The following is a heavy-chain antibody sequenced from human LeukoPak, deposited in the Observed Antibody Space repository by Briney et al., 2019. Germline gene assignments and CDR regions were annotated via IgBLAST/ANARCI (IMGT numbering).Heavy chain of an antibody. V-gene: IGHV3-21*04. CDR3: AKGEYSSSFRDY. Sequence: GGSLRLSCAASGFTFSSYSMNWVRQAPGKGLEWVSSISSSSSYIYYADSVKGRFTISRDNSKNTLYLQMNSLRAEDTAVYYCAKGEYSSSFRDYWGQGTLVTVSS. J-gene: IGHJ4*02. CDR1: GFTFSSYS. D-gene: IGHD6-6*01. CDR2: ISSSSSYI.